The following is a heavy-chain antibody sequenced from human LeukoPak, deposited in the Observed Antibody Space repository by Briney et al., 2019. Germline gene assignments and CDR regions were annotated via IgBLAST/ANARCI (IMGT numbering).Heavy chain of an antibody. J-gene: IGHJ3*02. CDR2: IYSSGST. Sequence: PSETLSLTCTVSSGSISSGSYYWSWIRQPAGKGLEWIGRIYSSGSTNYNHSLKSRVTISEDTSKNQFSLKLSSVTAADTAVYYCARAFRGIFGVFEAFDIWGQGTMVTVSS. D-gene: IGHD3-3*01. CDR3: ARAFRGIFGVFEAFDI. V-gene: IGHV4-61*02. CDR1: SGSISSGSYY.